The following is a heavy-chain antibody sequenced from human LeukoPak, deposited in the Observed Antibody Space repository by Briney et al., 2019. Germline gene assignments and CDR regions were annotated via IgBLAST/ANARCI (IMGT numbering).Heavy chain of an antibody. Sequence: SETLSLTCTVSGDPINSGVDYWDWLRQPAGRGLEGIGHIYTRGTTTNSNPSLKSRVAISLDTSKNHFSLKLSSVTAADTAVYYCARAKKRSGRSRNFYLDVWGKGTTVTVSS. CDR3: ARAKKRSGRSRNFYLDV. D-gene: IGHD1-26*01. CDR2: IYTRGTT. J-gene: IGHJ6*03. CDR1: GDPINSGVDY. V-gene: IGHV4-61*09.